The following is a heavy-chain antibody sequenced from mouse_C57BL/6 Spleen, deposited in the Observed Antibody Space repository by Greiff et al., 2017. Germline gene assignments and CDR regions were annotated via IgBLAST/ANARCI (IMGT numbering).Heavy chain of an antibody. J-gene: IGHJ3*01. CDR2: IYPGSGST. Sequence: VQLQQSGAELVKPGASVKMSCKASGYTFTSYWITWVKQRPGQGLEWIGDIYPGSGSTNYNEKFKSKATLTVDTSSSTAYMQLSSLTSEDSAVYYCASLGREGAWFAYWGQGTLVTVSA. CDR1: GYTFTSYW. D-gene: IGHD4-1*01. CDR3: ASLGREGAWFAY. V-gene: IGHV1-55*01.